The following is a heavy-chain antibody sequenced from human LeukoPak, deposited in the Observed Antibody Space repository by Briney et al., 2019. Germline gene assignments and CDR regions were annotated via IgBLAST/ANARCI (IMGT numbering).Heavy chain of an antibody. D-gene: IGHD2-2*01. Sequence: KVGESLKISCQGSGSIFTSYWIGWVRQLPGKGLEWMGIIYPGDSDTRYSPSFQGKVTISADKSISTAYLQWSSLKASDTAMYYCARQLHCSSTSCYFFDYWGQGTLVTVSS. CDR2: IYPGDSDT. CDR1: GSIFTSYW. V-gene: IGHV5-51*01. J-gene: IGHJ4*02. CDR3: ARQLHCSSTSCYFFDY.